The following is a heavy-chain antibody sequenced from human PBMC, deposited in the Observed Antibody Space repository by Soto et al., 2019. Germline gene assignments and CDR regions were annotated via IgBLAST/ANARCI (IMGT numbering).Heavy chain of an antibody. CDR1: GFTISSNA. V-gene: IGHV3-23*01. J-gene: IGHJ4*02. D-gene: IGHD1-1*01. CDR3: AKDKPGTTSFDY. Sequence: GGSLRLSCAASGFTISSNAMYWVRQAPGKGLEWVSGISDRGDTTHYADSVKGLFTISRDTSKNTLYLQLNTLRADDTAVYYCAKDKPGTTSFDYWGQGTLVTVSS. CDR2: ISDRGDTT.